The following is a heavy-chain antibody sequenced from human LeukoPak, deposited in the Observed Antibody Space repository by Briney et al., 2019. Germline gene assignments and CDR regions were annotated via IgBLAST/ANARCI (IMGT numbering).Heavy chain of an antibody. CDR2: IIGGAGGT. CDR1: GFTFRSYG. V-gene: IGHV3-23*01. D-gene: IGHD3-22*01. Sequence: GGTLRLSCAASGFTFRSYGMSWVRQAPGKGLEWVSGIIGGAGGTYYADSVKGRFTISRDNAKNTLYLQMNSLRAEDTAVYYCAREYYYDRSGYYGWFDPWGQGTLVTVSS. CDR3: AREYYYDRSGYYGWFDP. J-gene: IGHJ5*02.